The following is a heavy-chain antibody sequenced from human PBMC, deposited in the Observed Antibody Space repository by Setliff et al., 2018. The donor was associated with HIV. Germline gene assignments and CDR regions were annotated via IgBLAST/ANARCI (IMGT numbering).Heavy chain of an antibody. CDR3: ARDHRPYFYDKAWFDP. V-gene: IGHV3-21*01. Sequence: PGGSLRLSCAASGFTFSSYSMNWVRQAPGKGLEWVSSISSSSSYIYYADSVKGRFTISRDNAKNSVYLQMSSLRANDTAVYFCARDHRPYFYDKAWFDPWGQGTQVTVSS. CDR2: ISSSSSYI. D-gene: IGHD3-22*01. J-gene: IGHJ5*02. CDR1: GFTFSSYS.